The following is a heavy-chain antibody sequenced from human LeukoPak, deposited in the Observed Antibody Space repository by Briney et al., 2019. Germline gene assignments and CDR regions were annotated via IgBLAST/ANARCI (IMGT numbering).Heavy chain of an antibody. D-gene: IGHD2-2*01. CDR1: GFTFSSYS. J-gene: IGHJ4*02. V-gene: IGHV3-21*01. Sequence: GGSLRLSCAASGFTFSSYSMNWVRQAPGRGLEWVSSISSSSSYIYYADSVKGRFTISRDNAKNSLYLQMNSLRAEDTAVYYCARDHLYLRRGLDYWGQGTLVTVSS. CDR2: ISSSSSYI. CDR3: ARDHLYLRRGLDY.